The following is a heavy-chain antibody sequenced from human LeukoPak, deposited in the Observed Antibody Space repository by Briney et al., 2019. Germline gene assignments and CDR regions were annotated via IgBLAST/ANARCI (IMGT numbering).Heavy chain of an antibody. CDR2: ISGSGGST. Sequence: GGSLRLSCAASGFTFSSYAMSWVRQPPGKGLEWVSTISGSGGSTYYADSVKGRFTSSRDNSKNTLYLQMNSLRAEDTAVSYCAKDIRSSGLSKYSDYWGQGTLVTVSS. V-gene: IGHV3-23*01. CDR1: GFTFSSYA. D-gene: IGHD6-19*01. CDR3: AKDIRSSGLSKYSDY. J-gene: IGHJ4*02.